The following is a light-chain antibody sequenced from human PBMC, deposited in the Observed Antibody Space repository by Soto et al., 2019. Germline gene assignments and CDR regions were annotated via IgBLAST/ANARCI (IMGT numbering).Light chain of an antibody. J-gene: IGKJ1*01. CDR3: QQYNSYSWT. Sequence: DIQMTQSPSTLSASVGDRVTIACRASQSISNYLAWYQQKPGKAPKLLIYKASSLESGVPSRFRGIGSGTEFTLTISSLQPDDFATYYCQQYNSYSWTFGQGTKVEIK. V-gene: IGKV1-5*03. CDR1: QSISNY. CDR2: KAS.